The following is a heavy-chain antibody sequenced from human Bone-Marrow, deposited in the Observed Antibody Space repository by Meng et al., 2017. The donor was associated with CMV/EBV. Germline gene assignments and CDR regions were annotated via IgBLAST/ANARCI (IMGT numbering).Heavy chain of an antibody. D-gene: IGHD1-26*01. V-gene: IGHV3-53*01. CDR3: ARDGSGSYYFDY. Sequence: GGSLRLSCAASGFTVSSNYMSWVRQAPGKGLEWVSVIYSGGSTYYADSVKGRFTISRDNSKNTLYLQMNSLRAEDTAVYYCARDGSGSYYFDYWGQGTLVTVSS. J-gene: IGHJ4*02. CDR2: IYSGGST. CDR1: GFTVSSNY.